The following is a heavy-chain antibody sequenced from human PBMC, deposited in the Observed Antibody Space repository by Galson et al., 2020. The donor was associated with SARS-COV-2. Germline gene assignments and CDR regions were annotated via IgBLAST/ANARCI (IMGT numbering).Heavy chain of an antibody. CDR2: ISYDGSNK. CDR1: GFTFSSYA. J-gene: IGHJ4*02. Sequence: GGSLRLSCAASGFTFSSYAMHWVRQAPGKGLEWVAVISYDGSNKYYADSVKGRFTISRDNSKNTLYLQMNSLRAEDTAVYYCAAGLLWFGELFLWGQGTLVTVSS. D-gene: IGHD3-10*01. V-gene: IGHV3-30*04. CDR3: AAGLLWFGELFL.